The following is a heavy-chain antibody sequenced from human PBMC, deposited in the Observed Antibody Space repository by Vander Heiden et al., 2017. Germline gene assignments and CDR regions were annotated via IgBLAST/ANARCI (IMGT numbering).Heavy chain of an antibody. D-gene: IGHD3-22*01. V-gene: IGHV4-34*01. CDR1: GGSFSGYY. Sequence: QVQLQQRGAGLLKPSETLSLTCAVYGGSFSGYYWSWIRQPPGKGLAWIGEINHSGSTNYNPALKSRVTISVDTSKNQFSLKLSSVTAADTAVYYCARKLRYYYDSSGYSFAFDYWGQGTLVTVSS. CDR3: ARKLRYYYDSSGYSFAFDY. J-gene: IGHJ4*02. CDR2: INHSGST.